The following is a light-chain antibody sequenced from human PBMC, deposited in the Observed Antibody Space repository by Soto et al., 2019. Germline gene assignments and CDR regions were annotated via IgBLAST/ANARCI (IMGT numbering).Light chain of an antibody. V-gene: IGKV1-27*01. Sequence: DIQMTQSPSSLSASVGDRVTMACRASQGISNYLAWYQQKPGKVPKLLIYAASTLQSGVPSRFSGSGSGTDFTLTISSLQPEDVATYYCQKYNSAPRTFGPGTNVDIK. J-gene: IGKJ3*01. CDR1: QGISNY. CDR3: QKYNSAPRT. CDR2: AAS.